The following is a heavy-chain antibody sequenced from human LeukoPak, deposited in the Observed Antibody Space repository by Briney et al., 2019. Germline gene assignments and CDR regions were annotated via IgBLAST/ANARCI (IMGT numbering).Heavy chain of an antibody. J-gene: IGHJ4*02. D-gene: IGHD1-26*01. Sequence: GGSLRLSCAASGFTFSSYAMSWVRQAPGKGLEWVSAISGSGGSTYYADSVKGRFTISRDNSKNTLYLQMNSLRAEETAVYYCAKDLHVVGASLPYYFDYWGQGTLVTVSS. CDR2: ISGSGGST. V-gene: IGHV3-23*01. CDR1: GFTFSSYA. CDR3: AKDLHVVGASLPYYFDY.